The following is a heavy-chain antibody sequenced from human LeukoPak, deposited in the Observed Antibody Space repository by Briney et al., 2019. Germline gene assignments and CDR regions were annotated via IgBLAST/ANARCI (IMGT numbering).Heavy chain of an antibody. CDR1: GYNFTSFG. Sequence: ASVKVSCKASGYNFTSFGISWVRQAPGQGLEWMGWITVHNDNTKYAEKFQGRVTMTTDTATSTAYMDLRSLRSDDTAVYYCARDRYYGLGSHPEGGGMDVWGQGTTVTVTS. D-gene: IGHD3-10*01. CDR3: ARDRYYGLGSHPEGGGMDV. J-gene: IGHJ6*02. CDR2: ITVHNDNT. V-gene: IGHV1-18*01.